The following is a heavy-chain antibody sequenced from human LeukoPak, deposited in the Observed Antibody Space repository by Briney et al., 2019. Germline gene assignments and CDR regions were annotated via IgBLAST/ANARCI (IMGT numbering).Heavy chain of an antibody. CDR2: TSGSGGRT. D-gene: IGHD6-19*01. CDR1: GFIFSSYA. J-gene: IGHJ4*02. CDR3: ARSLIAVAGTAYYFDY. V-gene: IGHV3-23*01. Sequence: PGGSLRLSCAASGFIFSSYAMSWVRQAPGKGLEWVSATSGSGGRTYYADSVEGRFTISRDNSKNTLYLQMNSLRVEDTAVYYCARSLIAVAGTAYYFDYWGQGTLVTVSS.